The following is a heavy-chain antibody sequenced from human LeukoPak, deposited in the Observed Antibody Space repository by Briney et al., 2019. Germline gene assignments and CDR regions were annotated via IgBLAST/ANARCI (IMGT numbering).Heavy chain of an antibody. Sequence: PGGSLRLSCAASGLTFSAYGMHWVRQAPGKGLEWVAVIWSDGTNRYYAESVRGRFTISRDNSKTTLYLQMNSLIIEDTAVYYCASAAGAFDNWGQGTMITVSS. CDR2: IWSDGTNR. CDR3: ASAAGAFDN. V-gene: IGHV3-33*01. J-gene: IGHJ3*02. CDR1: GLTFSAYG. D-gene: IGHD6-13*01.